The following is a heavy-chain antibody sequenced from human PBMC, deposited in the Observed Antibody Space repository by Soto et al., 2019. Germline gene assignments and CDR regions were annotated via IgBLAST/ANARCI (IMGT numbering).Heavy chain of an antibody. V-gene: IGHV3-23*01. CDR2: ISGSGGST. Sequence: GGSLRLSCAASGFTFSSYAMSWVRQAPGKGLEWVSAISGSGGSTYYADSVKGRFTISRDNSKNTLYLQMNSLRAEDTAVYYCAKDIDWNYVVIGTFDYWGQGTLVTVSS. CDR1: GFTFSSYA. D-gene: IGHD1-7*01. J-gene: IGHJ4*02. CDR3: AKDIDWNYVVIGTFDY.